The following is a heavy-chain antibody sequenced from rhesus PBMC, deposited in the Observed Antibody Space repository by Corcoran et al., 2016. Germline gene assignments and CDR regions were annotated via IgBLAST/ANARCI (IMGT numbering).Heavy chain of an antibody. D-gene: IGHD5-24*01. CDR1: GASISSYW. CDR3: SRDAVSLDV. Sequence: QVQLQESGPGLVKPSETLSLTCAVSGASISSYWWSWIRQPPGKGLEWIGYISGTSGSTSYTPSLKSRVTISKDTSENQFSLRLNSATAADTAVYYCSRDAVSLDVWGRGLLVTVSS. CDR2: ISGTSGST. V-gene: IGHV4-147*01. J-gene: IGHJ5-2*02.